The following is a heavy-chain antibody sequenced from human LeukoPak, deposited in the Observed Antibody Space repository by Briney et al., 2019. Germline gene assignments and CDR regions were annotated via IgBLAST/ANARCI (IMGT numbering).Heavy chain of an antibody. J-gene: IGHJ4*02. CDR2: IIGSGGST. CDR1: GFTFSSCA. CDR3: AKHSGWYSLADF. D-gene: IGHD6-19*01. V-gene: IGHV3-23*01. Sequence: GGSLGLSCAASGFTFSSCAMSWVRQAPGKGLEWVSVIIGSGGSTYYADSVKGRFTISRDNSKNTLYLQMDSLRAEDTAVYYCAKHSGWYSLADFWGQGTLVTVSS.